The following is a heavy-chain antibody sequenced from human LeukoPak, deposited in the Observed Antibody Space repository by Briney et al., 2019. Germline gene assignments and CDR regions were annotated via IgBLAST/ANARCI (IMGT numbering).Heavy chain of an antibody. D-gene: IGHD3-10*01. J-gene: IGHJ4*02. CDR2: ISGSRGST. CDR1: GFTFGSYA. Sequence: GGSLRLSCAASGFTFGSYAMSWVRQAPGKGLEGVSAISGSRGSTYYADSVKGRFTISRDNSKNTLYLQMNSLRAEDTAVYYCAKSISRLWFGELAGGWGQGTLVTVSS. CDR3: AKSISRLWFGELAGG. V-gene: IGHV3-23*01.